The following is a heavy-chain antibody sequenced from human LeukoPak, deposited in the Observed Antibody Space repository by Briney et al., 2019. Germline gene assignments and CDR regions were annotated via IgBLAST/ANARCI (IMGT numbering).Heavy chain of an antibody. J-gene: IGHJ4*02. Sequence: PSETLSLTCTVSGGSISSSSYYWGWIRQPPGKGLEWIGSIYYSGSTYYNPSLKSRVTISVDTSRNQFSLKLSSVTAADTAVYYCASLSMVRGVMVNYWGQGTLVTVSS. D-gene: IGHD3-10*01. CDR2: IYYSGST. CDR3: ASLSMVRGVMVNY. CDR1: GGSISSSSYY. V-gene: IGHV4-39*01.